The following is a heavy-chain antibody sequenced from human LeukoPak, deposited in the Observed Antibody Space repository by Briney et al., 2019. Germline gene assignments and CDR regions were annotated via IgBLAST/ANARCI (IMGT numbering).Heavy chain of an antibody. CDR2: IYYSGST. J-gene: IGHJ2*01. V-gene: IGHV4-61*01. Sequence: KPSETLSLTCTVSGGSISSSSFYWSWIRQPPGKGLEWIGYIYYSGSTNYNPSLKSRVTISVDTSKNQFSLKLSSVTAADTAVYYCARGYCSGGSCPRIWYFDLWGRGTLVTVSS. CDR3: ARGYCSGGSCPRIWYFDL. D-gene: IGHD2-15*01. CDR1: GGSISSSSFY.